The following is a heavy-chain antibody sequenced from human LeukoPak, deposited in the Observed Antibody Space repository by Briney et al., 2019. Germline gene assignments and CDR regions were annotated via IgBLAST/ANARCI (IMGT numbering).Heavy chain of an antibody. CDR3: AAGGSGSYYGSHFDY. CDR2: IVVGSGNT. J-gene: IGHJ4*02. D-gene: IGHD3-10*01. Sequence: SVKVSCKASGFTFTSSAVQWVRQARGQRLEWIGWIVVGSGNTNYAQKFQERVTITRDMSTSTAYMEPSSLRSEDTAVYYCAAGGSGSYYGSHFDYWGQGTLVTVSS. CDR1: GFTFTSSA. V-gene: IGHV1-58*01.